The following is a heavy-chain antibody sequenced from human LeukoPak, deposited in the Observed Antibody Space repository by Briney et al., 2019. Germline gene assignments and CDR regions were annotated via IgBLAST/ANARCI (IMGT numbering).Heavy chain of an antibody. V-gene: IGHV3-11*01. J-gene: IGHJ4*02. CDR3: ARDRGSNNYFDH. CDR1: GFTFRDYY. Sequence: GGSLRLSCLASGFTFRDYYMTWIRQAPGKGLEWISFISSRGTTTDYADSVKGRFTISRDNANSSLFLQMNSLRAEDTALYYCARDRGSNNYFDHWGQGALVTVSS. D-gene: IGHD2-2*01. CDR2: ISSRGTTT.